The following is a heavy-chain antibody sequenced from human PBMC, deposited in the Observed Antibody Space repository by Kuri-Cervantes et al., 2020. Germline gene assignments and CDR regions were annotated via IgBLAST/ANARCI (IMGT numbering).Heavy chain of an antibody. CDR3: ARDLGTSVAGGYFDY. CDR1: GFTFSSYG. Sequence: GGSLRLSCAASGFTFSSYGMHWVRQAPGKGLEWVAVISYDGSNKYYADSVKGRITISRDNSKNTLYLQMNSLRAEDTAVYYCARDLGTSVAGGYFDYWGQGTLVTVSS. J-gene: IGHJ4*02. V-gene: IGHV3-30*03. CDR2: ISYDGSNK. D-gene: IGHD6-19*01.